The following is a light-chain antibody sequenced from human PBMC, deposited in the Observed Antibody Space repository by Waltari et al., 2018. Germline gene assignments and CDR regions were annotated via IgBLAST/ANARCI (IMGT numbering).Light chain of an antibody. J-gene: IGKJ1*01. CDR2: AAS. CDR1: QSINTN. Sequence: ELVMTQSPGTLSMSPGERATLSCRASQSINTNLAWYQQKPGQSPRLVIYAASTRATGLPARFSGSGSGTEFTLTISSLQSEDVAVYYCQQYNDWPRTFGQGTKVEIK. V-gene: IGKV3-15*01. CDR3: QQYNDWPRT.